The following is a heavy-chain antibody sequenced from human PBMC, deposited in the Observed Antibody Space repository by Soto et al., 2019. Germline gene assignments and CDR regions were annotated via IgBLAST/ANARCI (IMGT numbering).Heavy chain of an antibody. Sequence: EVQLVESGGGLVQPGGSLRLSCAASGFTFTSSWMHWVRQAPGKGLEWVSRIRGDGNDEHYAGSVEGRFTISRDNAKNTLDLQMHSLRVEDTAVYSCARDLVLGSGRLGHWGQGTLVTVSS. D-gene: IGHD1-26*01. J-gene: IGHJ5*02. CDR2: IRGDGNDE. CDR1: GFTFTSSW. V-gene: IGHV3-74*01. CDR3: ARDLVLGSGRLGH.